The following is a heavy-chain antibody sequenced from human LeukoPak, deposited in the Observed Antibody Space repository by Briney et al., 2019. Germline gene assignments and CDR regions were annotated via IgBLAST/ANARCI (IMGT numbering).Heavy chain of an antibody. CDR3: ARDQRLYCGGECYCAIDL. J-gene: IGHJ3*01. Sequence: TGGSLRLSCEASGFTFSSHSMTWVRQAPGKTLEWISYIGHTGSPAHYADSVRGRFTISRDNAKNSLYLQMNSLTVEDTAVYYCARDQRLYCGGECYCAIDLWGRGTLVTVSS. D-gene: IGHD2-21*01. V-gene: IGHV3-48*01. CDR2: IGHTGSPA. CDR1: GFTFSSHS.